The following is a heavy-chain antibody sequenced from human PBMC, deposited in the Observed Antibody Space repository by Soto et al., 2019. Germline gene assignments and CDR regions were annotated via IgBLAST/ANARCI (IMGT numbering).Heavy chain of an antibody. CDR3: ARGVRFGYYSYHMDL. D-gene: IGHD3-10*01. V-gene: IGHV4-61*01. Sequence: PSETLSLTCTVSGDSVTSVSDYWSWIRQPPGKGLEWIGYIYYSGSADYNPSLGSRVTISIDTSKNQFSLKLTSVTAADTAVYYCARGVRFGYYSYHMDLWGQGTTVTVSS. J-gene: IGHJ6*02. CDR2: IYYSGSA. CDR1: GDSVTSVSDY.